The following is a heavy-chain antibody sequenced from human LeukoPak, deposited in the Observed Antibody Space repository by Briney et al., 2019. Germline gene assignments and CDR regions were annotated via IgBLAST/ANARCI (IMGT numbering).Heavy chain of an antibody. J-gene: IGHJ4*02. D-gene: IGHD2-2*02. V-gene: IGHV1-69*04. CDR3: ARTPDCSSTSCYRRYYFDY. Sequence: GASVKVSCKASGGTFSSYAISWVRQAPGQGLEWMGRIIPILGIANYAQKFQGRVTITADKSTSTAYMELSSLRSEDTAVCYCARTPDCSSTSCYRRYYFDYWGQGTLVTVSS. CDR1: GGTFSSYA. CDR2: IIPILGIA.